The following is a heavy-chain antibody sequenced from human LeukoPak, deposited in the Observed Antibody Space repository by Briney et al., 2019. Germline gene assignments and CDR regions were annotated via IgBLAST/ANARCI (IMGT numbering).Heavy chain of an antibody. CDR1: GFIFNYYS. CDR3: TKESVTYLDY. D-gene: IGHD2-21*02. Sequence: GWSLRLSCAASGFIFNYYSMNWVRQAPGTGREWASYISSSSSSIYYADSVKGRFTISRDNAKNSLYLQMNSMRDEDTAVYCCTKESVTYLDYWGQGTLVTVSS. J-gene: IGHJ4*02. CDR2: ISSSSSSI. V-gene: IGHV3-48*02.